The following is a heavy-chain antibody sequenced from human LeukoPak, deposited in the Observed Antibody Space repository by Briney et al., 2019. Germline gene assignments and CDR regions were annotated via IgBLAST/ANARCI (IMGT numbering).Heavy chain of an antibody. CDR3: ARGVGSIDS. D-gene: IGHD1-26*01. V-gene: IGHV1-8*03. CDR1: GYSFTTYD. CDR2: MNLKSGYT. Sequence: ASVKVSCKASGYSFTTYDINWVRQATGQGLEWMGWMNLKSGYTGYAQKFQGRVTITRDTSTSTVYMELSSLRSEDTAVYYCARGVGSIDSWGQGTRVTVS. J-gene: IGHJ4*02.